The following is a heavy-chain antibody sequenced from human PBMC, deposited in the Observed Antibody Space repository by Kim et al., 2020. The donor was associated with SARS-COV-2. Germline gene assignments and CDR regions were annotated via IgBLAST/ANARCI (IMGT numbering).Heavy chain of an antibody. CDR1: GFTFSAYD. CDR2: ITKTTSAI. V-gene: IGHV3-48*02. Sequence: GGSLRLSCATSGFTFSAYDMNWVRQAPGKGLEWLSFITKTTSAIYYADSVKGRFTTSRDNGKNSLYLQMSSLTDEDTAVYFCVRDRLGGAFDIWGQGT. D-gene: IGHD3-16*01. CDR3: VRDRLGGAFDI. J-gene: IGHJ3*02.